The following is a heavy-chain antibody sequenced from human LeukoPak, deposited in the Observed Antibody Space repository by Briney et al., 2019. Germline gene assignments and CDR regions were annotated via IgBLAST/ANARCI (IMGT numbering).Heavy chain of an antibody. CDR1: GFTFGSYA. D-gene: IGHD5-18*01. CDR2: IFGSGGNP. Sequence: GGSLRLSCEASGFTFGSYAMYWVRQGPGKGLEWVAGIFGSGGNPHYADSVKGRFTISRDNSQNMVYLHINSLRAEDTAVYYCGKTTVGYSSGQKPAWPVDYWGQGTLVTVSS. V-gene: IGHV3-23*01. CDR3: GKTTVGYSSGQKPAWPVDY. J-gene: IGHJ4*02.